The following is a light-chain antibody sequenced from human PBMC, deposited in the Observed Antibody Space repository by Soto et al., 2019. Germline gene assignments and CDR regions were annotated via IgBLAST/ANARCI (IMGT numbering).Light chain of an antibody. Sequence: DIQMTQSPSSLSASVGDRITITCQASQDIDNYLNWYQQKPWQAPKLLIYDASNMEPGVPSKFSGRRSGTDFTFTISSLQPEDVATYYCQLYGKLPPYTFGQGTKLELK. CDR3: QLYGKLPPYT. V-gene: IGKV1-33*01. CDR1: QDIDNY. CDR2: DAS. J-gene: IGKJ2*01.